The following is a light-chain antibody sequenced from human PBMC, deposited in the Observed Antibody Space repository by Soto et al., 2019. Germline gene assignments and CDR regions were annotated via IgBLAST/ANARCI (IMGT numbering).Light chain of an antibody. CDR2: GAS. J-gene: IGKJ1*01. CDR3: QQYGSSPPT. V-gene: IGKV3-20*01. CDR1: QSVSNSH. Sequence: DIVLTQSPGTLSLSPGEGATLSCRASQSVSNSHLAWYQQKPGQAPRLFISGASSRATGIPDRFSGSGSETDFTLTISRLEPEDFAAYYCQQYGSSPPTFGQGTKVDIK.